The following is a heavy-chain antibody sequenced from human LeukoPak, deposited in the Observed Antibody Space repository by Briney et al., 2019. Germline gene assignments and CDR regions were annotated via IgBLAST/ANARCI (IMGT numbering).Heavy chain of an antibody. CDR3: ARFMTYYDFWSGYYVDYYYYYMDV. D-gene: IGHD3-3*01. V-gene: IGHV4-30-4*08. CDR1: GGSISSGDYY. CDR2: IYYSGST. J-gene: IGHJ6*03. Sequence: SETLSLTCTVSGGSISSGDYYWSWLRQPPGQGLEWIGYIYYSGSTYYNPSLKNRVTISVDTSKNQFSMKLSSVTAADTAVYYCARFMTYYDFWSGYYVDYYYYYMDVWGKGTTVTVSS.